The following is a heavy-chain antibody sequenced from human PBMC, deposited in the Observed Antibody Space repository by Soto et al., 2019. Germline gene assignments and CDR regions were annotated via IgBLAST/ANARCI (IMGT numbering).Heavy chain of an antibody. D-gene: IGHD4-4*01. J-gene: IGHJ4*02. Sequence: QVQLVESGGGVVQPGRSLRLSCAASGFTFSSYGMHWVRQAPGKGLEWVAIIWYDGSNKYYADSVKGRFTISRDNSRKTLYLQMNSLRAEDTAVYYCARDNSNSRPAYFDYWGQGTLVTVSS. V-gene: IGHV3-33*01. CDR3: ARDNSNSRPAYFDY. CDR2: IWYDGSNK. CDR1: GFTFSSYG.